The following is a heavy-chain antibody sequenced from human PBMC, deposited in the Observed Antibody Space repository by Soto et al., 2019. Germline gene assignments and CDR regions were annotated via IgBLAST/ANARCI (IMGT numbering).Heavy chain of an antibody. CDR2: INHSGST. J-gene: IGHJ4*02. D-gene: IGHD3-10*01. Sequence: SETLSLTCAVYGASFSGYYWSSILQPPGKGLEWIGEINHSGSTNYNPSLKSRVTISVDTSKNQFSLKLSSVTAADTAVYYCARGSVDYYGSGSYYPDYWGQGTLVTVSS. CDR1: GASFSGYY. CDR3: ARGSVDYYGSGSYYPDY. V-gene: IGHV4-34*01.